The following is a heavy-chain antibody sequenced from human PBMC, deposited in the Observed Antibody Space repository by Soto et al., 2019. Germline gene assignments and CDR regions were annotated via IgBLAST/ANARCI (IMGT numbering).Heavy chain of an antibody. CDR3: ARESGVRFGELLSPWFGY. D-gene: IGHD3-10*01. CDR1: GFTFSSYG. J-gene: IGHJ4*02. Sequence: GGSLRLSCAASGFTFSSYGMHWVRQAPGKGLEWVAVIWYDGSNKYYADSVKGRFTISRDNSKNTLYLQMNSLRAEDTAVYYCARESGVRFGELLSPWFGYWGQGTLVTVSS. V-gene: IGHV3-33*01. CDR2: IWYDGSNK.